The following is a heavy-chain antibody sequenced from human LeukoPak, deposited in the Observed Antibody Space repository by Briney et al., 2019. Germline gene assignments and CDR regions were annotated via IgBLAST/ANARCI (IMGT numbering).Heavy chain of an antibody. CDR1: GFTFSSYG. CDR2: IWYDGSNK. V-gene: IGHV3-33*01. J-gene: IGHJ4*02. Sequence: GGSLRLSCAASGFTFSSYGMHWVRQAPGKGLEWVEVIWYDGSNKYYADSVKGRFTISRDNSKNALYLQMNSLRAEDTAVYYCARARPAAAPFDYWGQGTLVTVSS. CDR3: ARARPAAAPFDY. D-gene: IGHD2-2*01.